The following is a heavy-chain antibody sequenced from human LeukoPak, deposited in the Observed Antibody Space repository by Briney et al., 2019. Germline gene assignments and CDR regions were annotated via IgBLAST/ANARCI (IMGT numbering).Heavy chain of an antibody. CDR2: INPSGGST. CDR3: ARPRKSGDFDY. J-gene: IGHJ4*02. D-gene: IGHD4-17*01. CDR1: GYTFTSYY. Sequence: ASVKVSCKASGYTFTSYYMHWVLQAPGQGLEWMGIINPSGGSTSYAQKFQGRVTMTRDTSTSTVYMELSSLRSEDTAVYYCARPRKSGDFDYWGQGTLVTVSS. V-gene: IGHV1-46*01.